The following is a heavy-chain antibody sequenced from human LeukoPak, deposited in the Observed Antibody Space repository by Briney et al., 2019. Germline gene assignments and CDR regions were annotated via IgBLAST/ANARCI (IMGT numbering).Heavy chain of an antibody. V-gene: IGHV1-69*04. Sequence: ASVKVSCKASGGTFNTYTISWVRQAPGQGLEWMGRITPILGITNYAQNLQGRVTLTADKSTSTVYMELSSLRSGDTAVYYCARDYADYFYYYMDVWGKGTTVTVSS. D-gene: IGHD3-16*01. CDR1: GGTFNTYT. J-gene: IGHJ6*03. CDR3: ARDYADYFYYYMDV. CDR2: ITPILGIT.